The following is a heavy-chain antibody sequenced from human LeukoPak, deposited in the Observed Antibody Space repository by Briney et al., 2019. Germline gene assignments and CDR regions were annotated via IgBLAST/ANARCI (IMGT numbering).Heavy chain of an antibody. D-gene: IGHD5-18*01. Sequence: GGSLRLSCAPSGFTFSSYAMSWVRQAPGKGREWVPAIRGSGGSTYYADSVKGRFTSSRDNSKNTLYLQMNSLRAEDTAVYYCANVQLWLSYFDYWGQGTLVTVSS. CDR2: IRGSGGST. CDR3: ANVQLWLSYFDY. V-gene: IGHV3-23*01. CDR1: GFTFSSYA. J-gene: IGHJ4*02.